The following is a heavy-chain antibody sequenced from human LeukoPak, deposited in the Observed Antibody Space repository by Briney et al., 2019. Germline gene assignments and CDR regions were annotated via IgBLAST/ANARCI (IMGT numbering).Heavy chain of an antibody. CDR1: GVSMSNYY. J-gene: IGHJ3*02. Sequence: ASETLSLTCSVSGVSMSNYYWSWIRQPPGKGLEYIGYIYYSGSTNYTPSLRSRVTISVDTSKNQFSLNLTSVTAADTAVYYCARVGLVATTGMGALDIWGQGTMVTVSS. V-gene: IGHV4-59*01. CDR3: ARVGLVATTGMGALDI. D-gene: IGHD5-12*01. CDR2: IYYSGST.